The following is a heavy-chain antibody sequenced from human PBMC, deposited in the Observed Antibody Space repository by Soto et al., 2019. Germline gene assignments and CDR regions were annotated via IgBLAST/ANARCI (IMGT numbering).Heavy chain of an antibody. Sequence: ASETLSLTRTVSNASISSRKWWTWVRQTPGKGLEWIGEIYHSGSINHNPSLKSRVTMSVDKSNNQFSLKMTSVTAADTAVYYCASKFGELLADAFDIWGQGTVVTVSS. D-gene: IGHD3-10*01. CDR2: IYHSGSI. CDR3: ASKFGELLADAFDI. J-gene: IGHJ3*02. CDR1: NASISSRKW. V-gene: IGHV4-4*02.